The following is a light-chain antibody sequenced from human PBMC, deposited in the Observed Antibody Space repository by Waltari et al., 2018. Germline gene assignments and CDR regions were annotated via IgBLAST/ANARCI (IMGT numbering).Light chain of an antibody. Sequence: QSALTQPASVSGSLGQSITISCLGTNNDICNYNYVLWYQQFPGEAPRLIIYEVSNRPSRISSRFSGSKSGMTASLTISGLQADDEATYYCCSHTNIDTWVFGGGTKLTVL. CDR1: NNDICNYNY. CDR2: EVS. CDR3: CSHTNIDTWV. V-gene: IGLV2-14*01. J-gene: IGLJ3*02.